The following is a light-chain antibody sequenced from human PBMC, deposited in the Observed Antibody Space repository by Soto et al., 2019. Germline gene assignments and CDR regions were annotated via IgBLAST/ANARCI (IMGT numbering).Light chain of an antibody. Sequence: QSALAQPASVSGSPGQSITISCTGTSSDVGGYNYVSWYQQQSGKAPKLMIHEVSNRPSGVSNRFSGSKSGNTASLTISGLQAEDEAVYYCSSYTSSRAYVFGIGTKV. J-gene: IGLJ1*01. V-gene: IGLV2-14*01. CDR3: SSYTSSRAYV. CDR1: SSDVGGYNY. CDR2: EVS.